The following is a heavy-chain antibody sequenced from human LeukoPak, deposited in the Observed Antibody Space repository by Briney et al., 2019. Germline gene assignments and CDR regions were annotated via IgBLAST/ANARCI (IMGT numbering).Heavy chain of an antibody. J-gene: IGHJ4*02. D-gene: IGHD3-3*01. Sequence: SETLSLTCTVSGGSISSYYWSWIRQPPGKGLEWIGYIYYSGTTNYNPSLKSRVTISVDTSKNQFSLKLSSVTAADTAVYYCARVGGEVSDYWGQGSLVTVSS. V-gene: IGHV4-59*01. CDR3: ARVGGEVSDY. CDR1: GGSISSYY. CDR2: IYYSGTT.